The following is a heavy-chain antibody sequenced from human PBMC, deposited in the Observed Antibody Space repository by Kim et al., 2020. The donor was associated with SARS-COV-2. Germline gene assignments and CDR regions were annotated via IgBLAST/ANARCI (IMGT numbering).Heavy chain of an antibody. Sequence: SGPTLVNPTQTLTLTCTFSGFSLSTSGVGVGWIRQPPEKALEWLALIYWDDDKRYSPSLKSRLTITKDTSKNQVVLTMTNMDPVDTATYYCEVHQLPGGPYYYYGMDVWGQGTTVTVSS. CDR2: IYWDDDK. V-gene: IGHV2-5*02. CDR3: EVHQLPGGPYYYYGMDV. CDR1: GFSLSTSGVG. J-gene: IGHJ6*02. D-gene: IGHD2-2*01.